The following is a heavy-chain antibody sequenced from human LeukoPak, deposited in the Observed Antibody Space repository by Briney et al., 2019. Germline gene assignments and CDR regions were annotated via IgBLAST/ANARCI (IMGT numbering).Heavy chain of an antibody. Sequence: GGSLRLSCAASGFTFSNYNMNWVRQAPGKGLEWLSYISGSSDATFYADSVEGRFTISRDDAKSTLYLQMNSLRDEDTAVYYCARGGSVYPFDYWGQGTLVTVSS. V-gene: IGHV3-48*02. J-gene: IGHJ4*02. CDR1: GFTFSNYN. CDR2: ISGSSDAT. D-gene: IGHD5-12*01. CDR3: ARGGSVYPFDY.